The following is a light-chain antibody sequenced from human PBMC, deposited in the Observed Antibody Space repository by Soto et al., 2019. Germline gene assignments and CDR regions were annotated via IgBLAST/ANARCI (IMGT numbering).Light chain of an antibody. J-gene: IGKJ1*01. Sequence: DIQMTQSPSILSASVGDTVTITCRASQSVSAWLAWYQQKPGKAPKFLMYDVSNVGSGVPSRFSGTGSGTEFTLTIDRLQPDDFATYYCQSYRNFSWTFGQGTKVEFK. CDR2: DVS. CDR3: QSYRNFSWT. CDR1: QSVSAW. V-gene: IGKV1-5*01.